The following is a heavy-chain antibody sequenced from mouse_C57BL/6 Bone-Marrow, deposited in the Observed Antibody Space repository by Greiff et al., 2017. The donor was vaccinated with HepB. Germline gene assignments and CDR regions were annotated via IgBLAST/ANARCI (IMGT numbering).Heavy chain of an antibody. Sequence: VMLVASGGGLVKPGGSLQLSCAASGFTFSDYGMHWVRQDPEKGLEWVAYISSGSSTNYYADTVKGRFTISRDNAKTTLFLQMTSLRSEDTAWSYCASLHFWYAVDYWGQGNAATVSS. D-gene: IGHD2-10*01. CDR1: GFTFSDYG. J-gene: IGHJ4*01. CDR3: ASLHFWYAVDY. CDR2: ISSGSSTN. V-gene: IGHV5-17*01.